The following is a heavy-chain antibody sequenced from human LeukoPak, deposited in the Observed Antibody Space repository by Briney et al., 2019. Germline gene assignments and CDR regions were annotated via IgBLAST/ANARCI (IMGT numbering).Heavy chain of an antibody. Sequence: PGGPLRLSCAASGFTFSSYTMSWIRQAPGKGLEWVSYISSSGSTQYYADSVKGRFTISRDNGKNSLYLQMNSLRAEDTAVYYCARDSGSAYYSSAGYWGQGTLVTVSS. CDR3: ARDSGSAYYSSAGY. CDR1: GFTFSSYT. CDR2: ISSSGSTQ. J-gene: IGHJ4*02. D-gene: IGHD3-22*01. V-gene: IGHV3-11*01.